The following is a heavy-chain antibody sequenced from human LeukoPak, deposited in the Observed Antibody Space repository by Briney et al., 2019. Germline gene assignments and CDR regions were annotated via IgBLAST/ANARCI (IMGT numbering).Heavy chain of an antibody. V-gene: IGHV3-23*01. D-gene: IGHD3-10*01. CDR1: GFTFSSYA. J-gene: IGHJ4*02. Sequence: GGSLRLSCAASGFTFSSYAMSWVRQAPGKGLEWVSAISGSGGSTYYADSVKGRFTISRDNSKNTLYLQMNSLRAEDTAVYYCAKAMTRTMVRGVPPSDYWGQGTLVTVSS. CDR3: AKAMTRTMVRGVPPSDY. CDR2: ISGSGGST.